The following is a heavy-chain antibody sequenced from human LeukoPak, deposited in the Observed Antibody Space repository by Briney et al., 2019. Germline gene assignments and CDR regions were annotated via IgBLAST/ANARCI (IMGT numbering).Heavy chain of an antibody. CDR1: GFTFDDYG. V-gene: IGHV3-20*04. D-gene: IGHD3-3*01. J-gene: IGHJ6*03. CDR2: INWNGGST. Sequence: GGSLRLSCAASGFTFDDYGMSWVRQAPGKGLEWVSGINWNGGSTGYADSVRGRFTISRDNAKNSLYLQMNSLRAEDTALYYCARATGYYDFWSGYYADYYYYYMDVWGKGTTVTVSS. CDR3: ARATGYYDFWSGYYADYYYYYMDV.